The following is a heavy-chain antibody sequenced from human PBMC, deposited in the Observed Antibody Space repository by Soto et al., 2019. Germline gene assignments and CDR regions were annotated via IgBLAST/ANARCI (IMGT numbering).Heavy chain of an antibody. D-gene: IGHD3-22*01. CDR3: AVEAQFSSGDCPGAFNI. V-gene: IGHV3-15*01. Sequence: EVQLVESGGGVAKPGGSLRLSCEASGFSFTDVWMTWVRQAPGKGLEWVGRIKRKMDGETTEYAAPVKGRYSISRDDLKNTLFLQMHSLNIDDRAVYDSAVEAQFSSGDCPGAFNIWGQGTMVTVSS. J-gene: IGHJ3*02. CDR1: GFSFTDVW. CDR2: IKRKMDGETT.